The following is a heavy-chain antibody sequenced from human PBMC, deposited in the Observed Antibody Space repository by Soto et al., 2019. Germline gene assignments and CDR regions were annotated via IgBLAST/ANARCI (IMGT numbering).Heavy chain of an antibody. CDR3: ARDSGRLLVPSGTDH. Sequence: QVQLVESGGGVVQPGRSLRLSCAASGFTFNTYGMHWVRQAPGKGLEWVTIIWYDGINQYYEESVKGRFTISRDDSKSTLYLQMVSLRAEATAVCYCARDSGRLLVPSGTDHWGRGTRVIVSS. D-gene: IGHD6-25*01. CDR1: GFTFNTYG. CDR2: IWYDGINQ. J-gene: IGHJ4*02. V-gene: IGHV3-33*01.